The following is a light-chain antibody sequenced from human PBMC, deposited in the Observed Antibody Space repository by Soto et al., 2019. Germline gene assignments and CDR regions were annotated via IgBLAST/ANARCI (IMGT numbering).Light chain of an antibody. CDR1: SSDVGGYNF. J-gene: IGLJ1*01. V-gene: IGLV2-14*03. CDR2: DLT. CDR3: STYV. Sequence: QSALAQPATVSGSPGQSITISCTGTSSDVGGYNFVSWYQQHPGKAPKLMIYDLTYRSSGVSYRFSGSKSGNTASLTISGLQAEDEADSSSSTYVFGTGTKLTVL.